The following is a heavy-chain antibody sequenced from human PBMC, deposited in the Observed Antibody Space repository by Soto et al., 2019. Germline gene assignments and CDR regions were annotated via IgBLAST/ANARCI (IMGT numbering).Heavy chain of an antibody. D-gene: IGHD5-18*01. CDR2: IYYSGNT. V-gene: IGHV4-61*08. CDR1: GGSVSSGDYY. CDR3: ARIPVDTSMIYWLDP. Sequence: SETLSLTCTVSGGSVSSGDYYWSWIRQPPGKGLEWIGYIYYSGNTNYNPSLKSRVIISVGTSKNLFSLKLTSVTAADTAVYYCARIPVDTSMIYWLDPWGQGTLVTVSS. J-gene: IGHJ5*02.